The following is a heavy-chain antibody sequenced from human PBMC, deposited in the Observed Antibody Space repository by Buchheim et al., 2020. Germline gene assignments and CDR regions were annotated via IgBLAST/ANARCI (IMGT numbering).Heavy chain of an antibody. CDR3: ARGSEGFWSGYHVLGYFDY. CDR2: IWYDGSNK. CDR1: GLTFSSYG. V-gene: IGHV3-33*01. Sequence: QVQLVESGGGVVQPGRSLRLSCAASGLTFSSYGMHWVRQAPGKGLEWVAVIWYDGSNKYYADSVKGRYTISRDNSKNTLYLQMNSLRAEDTAVYYCARGSEGFWSGYHVLGYFDYWGQGTL. D-gene: IGHD3-3*01. J-gene: IGHJ4*02.